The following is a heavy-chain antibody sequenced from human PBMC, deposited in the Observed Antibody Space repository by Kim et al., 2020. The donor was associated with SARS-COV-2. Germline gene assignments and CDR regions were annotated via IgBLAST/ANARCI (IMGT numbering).Heavy chain of an antibody. D-gene: IGHD7-27*01. CDR1: GFTFSSYD. CDR3: ARGGGGNWGLNGDFDY. V-gene: IGHV3-13*01. Sequence: GGSLRLSCAASGFTFSSYDMHWVRQATGKGLEWVSAIGTAGDTYYPGSVKGRFTISRENAKNSLYLQMNSLRAGDTAVYYCARGGGGNWGLNGDFDYWGQGTLVTVSS. CDR2: IGTAGDT. J-gene: IGHJ4*02.